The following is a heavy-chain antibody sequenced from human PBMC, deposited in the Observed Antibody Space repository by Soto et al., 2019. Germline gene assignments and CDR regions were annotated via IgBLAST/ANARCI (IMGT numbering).Heavy chain of an antibody. CDR2: IHYSGST. CDR3: ARLMTTVTQNWFDP. V-gene: IGHV4-39*01. Sequence: SETLSLTCTVSGGSISSSSYYWGWIRQPPGKGLEWIGSIHYSGSTYYNPSLKSRVTISVDTSKNQFSLKLSSVTAADTAVYYCARLMTTVTQNWFDPWGQGTLVTVYS. D-gene: IGHD4-17*01. J-gene: IGHJ5*02. CDR1: GGSISSSSYY.